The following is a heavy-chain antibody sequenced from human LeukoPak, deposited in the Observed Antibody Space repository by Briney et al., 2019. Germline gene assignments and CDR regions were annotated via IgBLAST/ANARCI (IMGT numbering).Heavy chain of an antibody. D-gene: IGHD6-25*01. Sequence: PGGSLRLSCAASELIFRSYWMHWVRQAPGKGLVWVSTINSDGSSTTYADSVKGRFTISRDNAKNTLYLQMNSLRVEDTVVYYCARGPPWYFDLWGRGTLVTVSS. CDR3: ARGPPWYFDL. V-gene: IGHV3-74*01. CDR2: INSDGSST. J-gene: IGHJ2*01. CDR1: ELIFRSYW.